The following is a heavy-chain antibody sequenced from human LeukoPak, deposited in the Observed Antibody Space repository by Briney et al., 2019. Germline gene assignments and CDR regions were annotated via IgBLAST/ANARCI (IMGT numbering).Heavy chain of an antibody. CDR2: INHSGST. J-gene: IGHJ1*01. CDR3: ARSAHLTAPALEYFQH. D-gene: IGHD5-18*01. Sequence: SETLSLTCAVYGGSFSGYYWSWLRQPPGKGLEWIGEINHSGSTNYNPSLTSRVTISVDTSKDQFSLKLSSVTAADTAVYYCARSAHLTAPALEYFQHWGQGTLVTVSS. CDR1: GGSFSGYY. V-gene: IGHV4-34*01.